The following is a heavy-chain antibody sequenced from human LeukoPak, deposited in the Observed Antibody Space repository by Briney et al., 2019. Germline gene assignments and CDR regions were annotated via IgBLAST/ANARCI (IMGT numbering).Heavy chain of an antibody. CDR2: ISGSGGST. D-gene: IGHD3-22*01. Sequence: GGSLRLSCAASGFTFSSYAMSWVRQAPGKGLEWVSAISGSGGSTYYADSVKGRFTISRDNSKNTLYLQMNSLRAEDTAAYYCAKSRQSGYYFYYFDYWGQGTLVTVSS. J-gene: IGHJ4*02. V-gene: IGHV3-23*01. CDR3: AKSRQSGYYFYYFDY. CDR1: GFTFSSYA.